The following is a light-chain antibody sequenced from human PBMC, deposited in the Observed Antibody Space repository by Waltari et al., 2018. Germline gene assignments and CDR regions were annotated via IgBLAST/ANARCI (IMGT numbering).Light chain of an antibody. CDR3: QQLDSFPQT. V-gene: IGKV1-9*01. CDR2: SAS. Sequence: DIQLTQSPSFLSASVGDRVTITFRASQGISTYLAWYQQKSGRAPKPLIYSASTLQSGVPSRFSGSGSGTDFTLTISSLQPEDFATYSCQQLDSFPQTFGQGTKLDIK. J-gene: IGKJ2*01. CDR1: QGISTY.